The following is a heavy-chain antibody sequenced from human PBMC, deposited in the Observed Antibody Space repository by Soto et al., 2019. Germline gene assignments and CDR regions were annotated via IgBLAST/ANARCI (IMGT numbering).Heavy chain of an antibody. J-gene: IGHJ5*02. D-gene: IGHD3-16*02. Sequence: GASVKVSCKASGYTFTSYGISWVRQAPGQGLEWMGWISAYNGNTNYAQKLQGRVTMTTDTSTSTAYMELRSLRSDDTAVYYCARDSSYVWGSYRSEQPEFDPWGQGTLVTVSS. CDR2: ISAYNGNT. V-gene: IGHV1-18*01. CDR1: GYTFTSYG. CDR3: ARDSSYVWGSYRSEQPEFDP.